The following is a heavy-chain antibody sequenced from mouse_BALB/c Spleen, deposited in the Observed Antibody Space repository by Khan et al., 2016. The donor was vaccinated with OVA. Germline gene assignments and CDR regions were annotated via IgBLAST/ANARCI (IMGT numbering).Heavy chain of an antibody. V-gene: IGHV1-9*01. J-gene: IGHJ3*01. CDR1: GYTFSSYW. D-gene: IGHD1-1*01. CDR3: ARGNYYGSTSWFGY. CDR2: ILPGSNSS. Sequence: QVQLQQSGAELMKPGASVKISCKATGYTFSSYWIEWVKQRPGHGLEWIGEILPGSNSSNYNERFKGKATITADTSSNTAYIQLSSLTSEASAIYYGARGNYYGSTSWFGYWGQGTLVTVSA.